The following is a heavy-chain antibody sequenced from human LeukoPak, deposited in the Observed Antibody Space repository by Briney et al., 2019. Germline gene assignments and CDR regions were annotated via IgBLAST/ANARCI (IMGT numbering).Heavy chain of an antibody. D-gene: IGHD2-15*01. Sequence: GGSLRLSCAASGFTFSSYAMSWVRQAPGKGLEWVSAISGSGGSTYYADSVKGRFTISRDNSKNTLYLQMNSLRAEDTAVYYCAKAGGIYCSGGSCYCDYWGQGTLVTVSS. CDR1: GFTFSSYA. J-gene: IGHJ4*02. CDR3: AKAGGIYCSGGSCYCDY. CDR2: ISGSGGST. V-gene: IGHV3-23*01.